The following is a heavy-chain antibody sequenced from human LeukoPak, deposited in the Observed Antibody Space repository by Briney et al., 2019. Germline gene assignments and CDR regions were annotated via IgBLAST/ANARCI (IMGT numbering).Heavy chain of an antibody. Sequence: SETLSLTCAVSGGSIISSSYNWGWIRQPPGKGLEWIGTIYHSGTTYYNPSLKSRVTISVDTSKNQFSPKLSSVTAADTAVYYCARFAYCGGHCWYYFDYWGQGSLVTVSS. CDR3: ARFAYCGGHCWYYFDY. V-gene: IGHV4-39*07. CDR2: IYHSGTT. J-gene: IGHJ4*02. CDR1: GGSIISSSYN. D-gene: IGHD2-21*02.